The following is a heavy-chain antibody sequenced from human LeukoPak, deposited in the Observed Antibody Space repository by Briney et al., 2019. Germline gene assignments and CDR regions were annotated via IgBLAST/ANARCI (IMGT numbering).Heavy chain of an antibody. Sequence: GGSLRLSCAASGFTVTSYAMNWVRQAPGKGLEWVSGFSGSGGSTYYADSVKGRFTISRDESKNTLYLQMNSLRAEDTAVYYCAKEPAKWLSDAFDIWGQGTMVTVSS. D-gene: IGHD3-22*01. CDR3: AKEPAKWLSDAFDI. CDR2: FSGSGGST. CDR1: GFTVTSYA. J-gene: IGHJ3*02. V-gene: IGHV3-23*01.